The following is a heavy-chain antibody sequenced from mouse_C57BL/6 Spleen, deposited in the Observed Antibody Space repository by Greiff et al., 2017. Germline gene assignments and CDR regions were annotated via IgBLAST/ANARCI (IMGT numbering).Heavy chain of an antibody. J-gene: IGHJ2*01. CDR1: GYTFTSYG. Sequence: VKLVESGAELARPGASVKLSCKASGYTFTSYGISWVKQRTGQGLEWIGEIYPRSGNTYYNEKFKGKATLTADKSSSTAYMELRSLTSEDSAVYFCARSERYGDYWGQGTTLTVSS. CDR3: ARSERYGDY. D-gene: IGHD1-1*02. V-gene: IGHV1-81*01. CDR2: IYPRSGNT.